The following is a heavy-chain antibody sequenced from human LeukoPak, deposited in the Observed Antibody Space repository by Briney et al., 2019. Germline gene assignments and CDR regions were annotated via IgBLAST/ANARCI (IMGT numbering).Heavy chain of an antibody. Sequence: GGSLRLSCAASGFTFSSYWMSWVRQAPGKGLEWVANIKQDGSEKYYAYSVKGRFTISRDNAKNSLYLQMNSLRAEDTAVYYCARGGGGSSYQFWGQGTLVTVSS. J-gene: IGHJ4*02. V-gene: IGHV3-7*01. D-gene: IGHD3-16*01. CDR2: IKQDGSEK. CDR1: GFTFSSYW. CDR3: ARGGGGSSYQF.